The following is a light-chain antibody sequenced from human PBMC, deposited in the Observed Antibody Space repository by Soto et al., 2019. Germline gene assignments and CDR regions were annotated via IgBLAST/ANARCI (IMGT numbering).Light chain of an antibody. J-gene: IGKJ2*01. V-gene: IGKV3-15*01. CDR2: GAS. CDR1: QSVSTN. Sequence: EILMTQSPATLSVSPGERATLSGSASQSVSTNLACYQQKPGQAPRLLIYGASTRSTGIPARFSGSGSGTEFTLTISSLQSEDFAVYYCQQYANWAPYTVGRGTKLNIK. CDR3: QQYANWAPYT.